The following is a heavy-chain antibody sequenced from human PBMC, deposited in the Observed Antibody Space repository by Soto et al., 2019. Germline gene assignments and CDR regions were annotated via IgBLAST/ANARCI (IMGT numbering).Heavy chain of an antibody. CDR1: GGSVSSVKYF. CDR2: IYNNGNT. CDR3: ARTVMPVGNLAAFDH. D-gene: IGHD7-27*01. V-gene: IGHV4-61*01. J-gene: IGHJ4*02. Sequence: QMQLQESGPGLVKPSETLSLTCNVSGGSVSSVKYFWSWIRQPPGKGLEWIAYIYNNGNTNYNPSLKCRATISVDTSKNQCSLKVTSVTAADSAVYFCARTVMPVGNLAAFDHWGQGVLVTVSS.